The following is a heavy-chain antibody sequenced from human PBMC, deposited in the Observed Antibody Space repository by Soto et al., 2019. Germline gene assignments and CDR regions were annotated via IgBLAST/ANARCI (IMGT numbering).Heavy chain of an antibody. CDR2: MNPNSGNT. D-gene: IGHD6-6*01. Sequence: ASVKVSCKASGYTFTSYDINWVRQATGQGLEWMGWMNPNSGNTGYAQKFQGRVTMTRNTSISTAYMELSSLRSEDTAVYYCARGRYSSSLGLNYYGMDVWGQGTTVTVSS. J-gene: IGHJ6*02. CDR1: GYTFTSYD. V-gene: IGHV1-8*01. CDR3: ARGRYSSSLGLNYYGMDV.